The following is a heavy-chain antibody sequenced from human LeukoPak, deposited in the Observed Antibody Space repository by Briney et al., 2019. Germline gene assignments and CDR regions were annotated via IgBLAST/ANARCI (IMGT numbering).Heavy chain of an antibody. CDR2: ISGSGGST. Sequence: GGSLRLSCAASGFTFSSYAMSWVRQAPGKGLEWVSAISGSGGSTYYADSVKGRFTISRDNAKNSLYLELHSLRAEDTAVYYCARQYYDIWSGYYTADYYFDYWGQGTLVTVSS. V-gene: IGHV3-23*01. CDR3: ARQYYDIWSGYYTADYYFDY. CDR1: GFTFSSYA. J-gene: IGHJ4*02. D-gene: IGHD3-3*01.